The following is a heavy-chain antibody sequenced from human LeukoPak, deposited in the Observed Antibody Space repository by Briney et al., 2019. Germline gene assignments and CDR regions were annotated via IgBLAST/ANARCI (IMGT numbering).Heavy chain of an antibody. CDR2: INPNSSGT. CDR3: ARAGGRSWFDP. Sequence: GASVKVSCKASGYSFNDKYLHWVRQTPGQGLEWMGSINPNSSGTNYAQKFQGRVTMTTDTSMSTAYMELSRLTSDDTAVYHCARAGGRSWFDPWGQGTLVTVSS. CDR1: GYSFNDKY. V-gene: IGHV1-2*02. J-gene: IGHJ5*02.